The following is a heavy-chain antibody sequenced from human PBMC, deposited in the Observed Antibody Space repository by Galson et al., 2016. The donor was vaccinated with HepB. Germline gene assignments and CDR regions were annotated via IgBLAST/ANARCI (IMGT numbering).Heavy chain of an antibody. CDR2: FDPVDGET. CDR3: ATGTQEDLYNWFDP. J-gene: IGHJ5*02. Sequence: SVKVSCKVSGYTLSKVSMHWVRQAPGKGLEWMGSFDPVDGETIYVQKFQGRVTMTEDTSTDTAYMELSSLRSEDTAVYYCATGTQEDLYNWFDPWGQGTLVTVSS. V-gene: IGHV1-24*01. D-gene: IGHD1-1*01. CDR1: GYTLSKVS.